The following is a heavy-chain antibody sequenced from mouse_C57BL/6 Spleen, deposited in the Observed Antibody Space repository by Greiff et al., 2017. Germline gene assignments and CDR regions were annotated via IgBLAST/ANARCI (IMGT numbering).Heavy chain of an antibody. CDR2: ISYDGSN. J-gene: IGHJ3*01. D-gene: IGHD2-1*01. CDR1: GYSITSGYY. Sequence: EVKLQESGPGLVKPSQSLSLTCSVTGYSITSGYYWNWIRQFPGNKLEWMGYISYDGSNNYNPSLKNRISITRDTSKNQFFLKLNSVTTEDTATYYCARDGVYYGNYPWFAYWGQGTLVTVSA. CDR3: ARDGVYYGNYPWFAY. V-gene: IGHV3-6*01.